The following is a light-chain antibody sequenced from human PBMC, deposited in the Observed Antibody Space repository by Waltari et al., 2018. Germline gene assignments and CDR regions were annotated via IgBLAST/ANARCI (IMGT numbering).Light chain of an antibody. J-gene: IGLJ3*02. Sequence: QSALTQPASVSGSPGQSITISCTGTSSDVGSYNLVSWYQQHPGKAPKLMIYEGSKRPSGVSNRFSCSKAGNAASVTISGLQAEDEADYYCCSYAGSSTLVFGGGTKLTVL. CDR3: CSYAGSSTLV. CDR2: EGS. CDR1: SSDVGSYNL. V-gene: IGLV2-23*01.